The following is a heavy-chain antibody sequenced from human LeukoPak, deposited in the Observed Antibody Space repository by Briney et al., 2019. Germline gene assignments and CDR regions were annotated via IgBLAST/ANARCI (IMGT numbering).Heavy chain of an antibody. J-gene: IGHJ4*02. V-gene: IGHV3-21*01. CDR3: ARATIAAAGIYDY. D-gene: IGHD6-13*01. CDR2: ISSSSSYI. Sequence: PGGSLRLSCAASGFTFSSYRMNWVRQAPGKGLEWVSSISSSSSYIYYADSVKGRFTISRDNAKNSLYLQMNSLRAEDTAVYYCARATIAAAGIYDYWGQGTLVTVSS. CDR1: GFTFSSYR.